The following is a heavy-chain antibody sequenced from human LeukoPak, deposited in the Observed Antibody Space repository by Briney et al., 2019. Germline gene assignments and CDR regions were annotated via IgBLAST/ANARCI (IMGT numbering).Heavy chain of an antibody. Sequence: GGSLRLSCAASRFTFTNAWMSWVRQAPGKGLEWVGRIKSKTDGGTTDYAAPVKVRFTISRDDSKNTLYLQMNSLRTEDTAVYYCTTVGGRYYDSSGYYADYWGQGTLVTVSS. V-gene: IGHV3-15*01. CDR1: RFTFTNAW. CDR2: IKSKTDGGTT. CDR3: TTVGGRYYDSSGYYADY. D-gene: IGHD3-22*01. J-gene: IGHJ4*02.